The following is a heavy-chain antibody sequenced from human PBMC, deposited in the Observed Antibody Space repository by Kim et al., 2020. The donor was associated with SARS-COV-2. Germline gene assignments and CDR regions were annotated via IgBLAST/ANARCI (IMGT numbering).Heavy chain of an antibody. D-gene: IGHD3-22*01. Sequence: GGSLRLSCAASGFTFSSYAMHWVRQAPGKGLEWVAVISYDGSNKYYADSVKGRFTISRDNSKNTLYLQMNSLRAEDTAVYYCAREEYDSSGYTGNPFDYWGQGTLVTVSS. CDR2: ISYDGSNK. J-gene: IGHJ4*02. CDR3: AREEYDSSGYTGNPFDY. V-gene: IGHV3-30-3*01. CDR1: GFTFSSYA.